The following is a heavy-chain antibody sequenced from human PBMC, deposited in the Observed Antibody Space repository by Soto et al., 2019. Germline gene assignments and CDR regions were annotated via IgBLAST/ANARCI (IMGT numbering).Heavy chain of an antibody. J-gene: IGHJ4*02. D-gene: IGHD5-12*01. V-gene: IGHV3-73*02. CDR3: TRLGDGYKYYYFDY. Sequence: EVQLVESGGGLVQPGGSLKLSCAASGFTFSGSAMHWVRQASGKGLEWVGRIRSKANSYATAYAASVKGRFTISRDDSKNTAYLQMNSLKTEDTAVYYCTRLGDGYKYYYFDYWGQGTLVTVSS. CDR1: GFTFSGSA. CDR2: IRSKANSYAT.